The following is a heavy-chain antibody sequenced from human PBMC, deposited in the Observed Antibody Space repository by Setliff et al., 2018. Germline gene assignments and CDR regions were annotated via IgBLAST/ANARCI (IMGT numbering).Heavy chain of an antibody. CDR3: AREFGISGYYGRSSHYSFET. CDR1: GGSISSYS. J-gene: IGHJ3*02. Sequence: PSDTLSLTFTVSGGSISSYSWSWIRQSPGRGLEWIGFIYYTGSTNYNPSLKSRVTISGDTSKNQFSLKLNSVTAADTAVYYCAREFGISGYYGRSSHYSFETWGQGTGVTVS. V-gene: IGHV4-59*13. D-gene: IGHD3-22*01. CDR2: IYYTGST.